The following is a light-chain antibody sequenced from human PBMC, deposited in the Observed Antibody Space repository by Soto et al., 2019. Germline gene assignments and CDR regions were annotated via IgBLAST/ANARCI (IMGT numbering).Light chain of an antibody. V-gene: IGLV2-8*01. CDR2: EVS. CDR3: SSYAGSNNLGV. CDR1: SSDVGGYNY. J-gene: IGLJ1*01. Sequence: QSALTQPPSASGSPGQSVTISCTGTSSDVGGYNYVSWYQQHTGKAPKLMIYEVSKRPSGVPDRFSGSKSGNTASLTVSGLQAEDDADYYCSSYAGSNNLGVFGTGTKVTVL.